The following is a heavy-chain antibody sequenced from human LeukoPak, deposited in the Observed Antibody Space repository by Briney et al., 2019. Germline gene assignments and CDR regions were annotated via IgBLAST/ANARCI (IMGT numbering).Heavy chain of an antibody. Sequence: SQTLSLTCTVSGGSISSGDYYWSWIRQPPGKGLEWIGYIYYSGSTYYNPSLKSRVTISVDTSKNQFSLELSSVTAADTAVYYCASSTVTTFGYYYGMDVWGQGTTVTVSS. CDR1: GGSISSGDYY. V-gene: IGHV4-30-4*01. J-gene: IGHJ6*02. CDR3: ASSTVTTFGYYYGMDV. D-gene: IGHD4-17*01. CDR2: IYYSGST.